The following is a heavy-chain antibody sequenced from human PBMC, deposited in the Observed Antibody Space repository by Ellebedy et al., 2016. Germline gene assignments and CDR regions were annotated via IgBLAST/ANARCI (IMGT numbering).Heavy chain of an antibody. CDR3: ASGEYSLPFEHYYYGMDV. CDR2: IWYDGSNK. Sequence: GGSLRLSCAASGFTFSSYGMHWVRQAPGKGLEWVAVIWYDGSNKYYADSVKGRFTISRDNSKNTLYLQMNSLRAEDTAVYYCASGEYSLPFEHYYYGMDVWGQGTTVTVSS. V-gene: IGHV3-33*01. D-gene: IGHD5-18*01. CDR1: GFTFSSYG. J-gene: IGHJ6*02.